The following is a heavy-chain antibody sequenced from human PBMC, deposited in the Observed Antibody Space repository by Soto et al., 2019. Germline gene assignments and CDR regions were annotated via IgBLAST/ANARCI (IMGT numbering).Heavy chain of an antibody. CDR3: THKGGRGAGMDV. J-gene: IGHJ6*02. V-gene: IGHV2-5*02. D-gene: IGHD2-15*01. CDR2: IYWDDDE. CDR1: GFSLSNSGVG. Sequence: QITVKESGPPLVKPTQTLTLTCTFSGFSLSNSGVGVAWIRQPPGKALEWLALIYWDDDERYRPSLRSRLTITKDTSKNQVVLTMTNVAPVDTATYFCTHKGGRGAGMDVWGQGTTVTVSS.